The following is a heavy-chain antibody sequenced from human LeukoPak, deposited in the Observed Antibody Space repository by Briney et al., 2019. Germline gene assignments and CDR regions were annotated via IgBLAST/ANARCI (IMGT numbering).Heavy chain of an antibody. Sequence: ASVKVSCKASGGTFSSYAISWVRQAPGQGLEWMGGIIPIFGTANYAQKFQGRVTITADESTSTVYMELSSLRSEDTAVYYCARGRGVHDSHTYDYFDYWGQGSLVTVSS. J-gene: IGHJ4*02. CDR2: IIPIFGTA. CDR3: ARGRGVHDSHTYDYFDY. V-gene: IGHV1-69*13. D-gene: IGHD3-22*01. CDR1: GGTFSSYA.